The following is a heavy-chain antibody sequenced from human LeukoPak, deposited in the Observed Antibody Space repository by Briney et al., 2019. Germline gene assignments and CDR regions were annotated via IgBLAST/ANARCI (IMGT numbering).Heavy chain of an antibody. CDR2: ISGSGGST. CDR1: GFTFSSYA. D-gene: IGHD6-19*01. CDR3: AKQYEQSSGWYWYNWFDP. V-gene: IGHV3-23*01. J-gene: IGHJ5*02. Sequence: GGSLRLSCAASGFTFSSYAMSWVRQAPGKGLEWVSAISGSGGSTYYADSVKGRFTISRDNSKNTLYLQMNSLRAEDTAVYYCAKQYEQSSGWYWYNWFDPWGQGTLVTVSS.